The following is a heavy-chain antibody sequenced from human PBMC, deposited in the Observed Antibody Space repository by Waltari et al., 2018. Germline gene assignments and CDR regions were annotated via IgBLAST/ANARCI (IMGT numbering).Heavy chain of an antibody. CDR2: IIPTFGTT. V-gene: IGHV1-69*06. D-gene: IGHD3-22*01. J-gene: IGHJ6*02. Sequence: QVQVVQSGAEVKKPGSSVRVSCKASGGSFSSYGMSWVRLAPGQGLEWMGGIIPTFGTTNYPQEFQGRVTITADKSTSTAYMELSSLRSADTAVYYCTGGYYESSGFSFSYTYNMDVWGQGTTVTVSS. CDR1: GGSFSSYG. CDR3: TGGYYESSGFSFSYTYNMDV.